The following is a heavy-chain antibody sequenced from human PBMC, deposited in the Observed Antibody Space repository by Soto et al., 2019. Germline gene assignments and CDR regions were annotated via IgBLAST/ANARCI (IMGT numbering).Heavy chain of an antibody. Sequence: GGSLRLSCAASGFTFSTYVMSWVRQPPGKGLEWVSSISSRGSTSYYADSVKGRSSISRDNSKNTLYLQMTSLRAEDTAKYYCVREEGDAFDICGQGTIVTVSS. CDR2: ISSRGSTS. CDR3: VREEGDAFDI. V-gene: IGHV3-23*01. CDR1: GFTFSTYV. J-gene: IGHJ3*02.